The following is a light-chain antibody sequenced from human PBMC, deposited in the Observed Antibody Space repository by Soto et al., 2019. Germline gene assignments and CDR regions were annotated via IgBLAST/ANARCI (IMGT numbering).Light chain of an antibody. Sequence: EIVMTQSPGTLSLSPGERATLSCRASQSVSTNLAWYQQIPGQAPRLLIYGASTRATGIPARFSGSGSGTEFTLAISSLQSEDFAGDYCQHYNDWPQPCGLGTKVEIK. CDR2: GAS. CDR1: QSVSTN. CDR3: QHYNDWPQP. V-gene: IGKV3-15*01. J-gene: IGKJ1*01.